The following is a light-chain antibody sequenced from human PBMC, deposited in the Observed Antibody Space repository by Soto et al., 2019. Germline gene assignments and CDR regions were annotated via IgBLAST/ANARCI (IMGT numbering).Light chain of an antibody. CDR2: RNT. CDR1: SSNIGKNY. CDR3: SVWDANLSAWV. Sequence: QSVLTQPPSASGTPGQRVTISCSGSSSNIGKNYVYWYQQLPGRAPKLLIYRNTQRPPGVPDQFSGSKSGTSASLAISGLRSEDEADYYCSVWDANLSAWVFGGGTKLTVL. V-gene: IGLV1-47*01. J-gene: IGLJ3*02.